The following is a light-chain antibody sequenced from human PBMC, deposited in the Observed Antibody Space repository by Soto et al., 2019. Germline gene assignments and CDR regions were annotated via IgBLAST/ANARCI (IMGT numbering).Light chain of an antibody. Sequence: DIVMTQSPDSLAVSLGERATINCRSSQSVFYSSNKRNYLAWYQRKPGQPPKLLIYWATTWEFGVPDRFSGSGSGTDFTLTISSLQAEDVAVYYCQQYYRTPPSFGGGTKVEIK. CDR1: QSVFYSSNKRNY. CDR2: WAT. CDR3: QQYYRTPPS. V-gene: IGKV4-1*01. J-gene: IGKJ4*01.